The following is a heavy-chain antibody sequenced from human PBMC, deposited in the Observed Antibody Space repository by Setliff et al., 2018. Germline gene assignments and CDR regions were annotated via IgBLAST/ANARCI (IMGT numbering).Heavy chain of an antibody. V-gene: IGHV3-23*01. D-gene: IGHD2-21*01. CDR1: GYTSSSYA. Sequence: GSLRLSCAASGYTSSSYAMTWVRQAPGKGLEWVSIISASGDTTYYADSVRGRFTISRDISKNTLYLQMNSLRPEDTAVYYCARGGDYCGGECYIPPPDSYWGQGTLVTVSS. J-gene: IGHJ4*02. CDR3: ARGGDYCGGECYIPPPDSY. CDR2: ISASGDTT.